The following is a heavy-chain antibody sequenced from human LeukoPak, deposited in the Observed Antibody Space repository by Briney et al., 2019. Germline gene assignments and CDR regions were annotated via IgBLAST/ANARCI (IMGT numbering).Heavy chain of an antibody. CDR3: ARDPTIPWPDYFDS. J-gene: IGHJ4*02. Sequence: GGSLRLSCAASGFTFSGYGMHWVRQAPGKGLEWVAVISYDGSNKYYADSVKGRFTISRDNSMNTLYLHMDSLRSDDTAVYYCARDPTIPWPDYFDSWGQGTQVTASS. CDR1: GFTFSGYG. CDR2: ISYDGSNK. D-gene: IGHD1/OR15-1a*01. V-gene: IGHV3-30*03.